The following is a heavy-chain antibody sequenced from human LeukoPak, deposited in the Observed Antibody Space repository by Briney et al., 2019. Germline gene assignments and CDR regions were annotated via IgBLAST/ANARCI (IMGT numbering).Heavy chain of an antibody. Sequence: GGSLRLSWAAAGFTFSSYAMHWVRQAPGKGLEWVAVISYDGSNKYYADSVKGRFTISRDNSKNTLYLQMNSLRAEDTAVYYCARITGYSSSWYTVDYWGQGTLVTVSS. D-gene: IGHD6-13*01. CDR3: ARITGYSSSWYTVDY. V-gene: IGHV3-30-3*01. CDR2: ISYDGSNK. J-gene: IGHJ4*02. CDR1: GFTFSSYA.